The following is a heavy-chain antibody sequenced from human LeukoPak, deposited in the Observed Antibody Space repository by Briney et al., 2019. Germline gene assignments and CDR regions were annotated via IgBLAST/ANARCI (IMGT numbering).Heavy chain of an antibody. V-gene: IGHV4-39*01. CDR1: GVSINSSSYY. CDR2: ISYNGVT. D-gene: IGHD3-22*01. CDR3: ARHPATFYYDSGGYRHAFDI. J-gene: IGHJ3*02. Sequence: SETLSLTCTVSGVSINSSSYYWGWIRQPPGKGLEWIGSISYNGVTYYNPSLKSRVTISVDTSKTQFSLRLSSVPAADTAVYYCARHPATFYYDSGGYRHAFDIWGQGTMVTVSS.